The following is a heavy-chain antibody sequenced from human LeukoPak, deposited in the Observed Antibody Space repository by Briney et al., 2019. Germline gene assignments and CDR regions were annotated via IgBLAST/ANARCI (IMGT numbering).Heavy chain of an antibody. D-gene: IGHD6-19*01. CDR3: ARKTAVADFDY. CDR1: GGTFSSYA. V-gene: IGHV1-69*05. Sequence: SVKVSCKASGGTFSSYAISWVRQAPGQGLEWMGRIIPIFGTANYAQKFQGRVTITTDESTSTAYMELSSLRSGDTAVYYCARKTAVADFDYWGQGTLVTVSS. CDR2: IIPIFGTA. J-gene: IGHJ4*02.